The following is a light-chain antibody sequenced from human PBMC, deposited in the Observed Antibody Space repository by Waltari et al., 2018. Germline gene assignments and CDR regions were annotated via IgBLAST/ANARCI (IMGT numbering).Light chain of an antibody. J-gene: IGLJ2*01. Sequence: QSALTQPASVSGSLGQSITISCTGTSSDVGGYNYVSWYQKHPGKAPKLKIYEVTKRPSGVSNRFSGSKSGNTASLTISGLQAEDEADYYCKSYTSSSTLLFGGGTKLTVL. CDR3: KSYTSSSTLL. CDR2: EVT. V-gene: IGLV2-14*01. CDR1: SSDVGGYNY.